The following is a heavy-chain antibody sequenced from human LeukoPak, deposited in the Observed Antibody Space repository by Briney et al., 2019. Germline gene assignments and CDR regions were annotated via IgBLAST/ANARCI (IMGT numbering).Heavy chain of an antibody. CDR3: AKDLFVVVPAATKTINYYYYYGMDV. D-gene: IGHD2-2*01. Sequence: GGSLRLSCAASGFTFDDYAMHWVRQAPGKGLEWVSLISGDGGSTYYGDSVKGRFTISRDNSKNSLYLQMNSLRTEDTALYYCAKDLFVVVPAATKTINYYYYYGMDVWGQGTTVTVSS. J-gene: IGHJ6*02. CDR2: ISGDGGST. CDR1: GFTFDDYA. V-gene: IGHV3-43*02.